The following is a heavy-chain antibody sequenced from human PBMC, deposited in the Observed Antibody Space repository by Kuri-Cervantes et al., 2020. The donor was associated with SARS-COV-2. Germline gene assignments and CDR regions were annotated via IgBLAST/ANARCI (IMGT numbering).Heavy chain of an antibody. CDR3: ARGPPNYDFWSGYKSAFDY. Sequence: ESLKISCTVSGGSVSSGSYYWSWIRQPPGKGLEWIGYIYYSGSTNYNPSLKSRVTISVDTSKNQFSLKLSSVTAADTAVYYCARGPPNYDFWSGYKSAFDYWGQGTLVTVSS. D-gene: IGHD3-3*01. CDR2: IYYSGST. V-gene: IGHV4-61*01. J-gene: IGHJ4*02. CDR1: GGSVSSGSYY.